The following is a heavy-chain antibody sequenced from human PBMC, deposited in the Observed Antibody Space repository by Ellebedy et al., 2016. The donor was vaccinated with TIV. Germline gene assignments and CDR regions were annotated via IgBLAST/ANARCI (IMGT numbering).Heavy chain of an antibody. J-gene: IGHJ4*02. V-gene: IGHV3-30*03. D-gene: IGHD3-22*01. Sequence: GESLKISCAAWGFSFSNFWMSWVRQAPGKGLEWVAVISYDGSNKYYADSVKGRFTISRDNSKNTLYLQMNSLRAEDTAVYYCARDPAYYDSSGSIPDYWGQGTLVTVSS. CDR3: ARDPAYYDSSGSIPDY. CDR1: GFSFSNFW. CDR2: ISYDGSNK.